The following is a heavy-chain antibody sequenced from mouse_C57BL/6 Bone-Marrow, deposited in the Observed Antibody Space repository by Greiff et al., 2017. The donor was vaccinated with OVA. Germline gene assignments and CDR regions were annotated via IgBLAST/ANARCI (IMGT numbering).Heavy chain of an antibody. CDR3: ARSEGYYGTY. Sequence: VQLQESGAELARPGASVKLSCKASGYTFTSYGISWVKQRTGQGLEWIGEIYPRSGNTYYNEKFKGKATLTADKSSSTAYMELRSLTSEDSAVYFCARSEGYYGTYWGQGTLVTVSA. V-gene: IGHV1-81*01. D-gene: IGHD2-1*01. CDR2: IYPRSGNT. J-gene: IGHJ3*01. CDR1: GYTFTSYG.